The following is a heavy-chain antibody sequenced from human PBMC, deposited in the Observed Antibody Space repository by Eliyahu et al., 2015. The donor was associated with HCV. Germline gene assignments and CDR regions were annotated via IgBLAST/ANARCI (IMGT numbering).Heavy chain of an antibody. CDR2: IWYDGSNK. V-gene: IGHV3-33*01. Sequence: QVQLVESGGGVVQPGRSLRLSXXASGFTFSSYGMHWVRQAPGKGQEWVAVIWYDGSNKYYADSVKGRFTISRDNSKNTLYLQMNSLRAEDTAVYYCARDPMDVWGQGTTVTVSS. CDR1: GFTFSSYG. CDR3: ARDPMDV. J-gene: IGHJ6*02.